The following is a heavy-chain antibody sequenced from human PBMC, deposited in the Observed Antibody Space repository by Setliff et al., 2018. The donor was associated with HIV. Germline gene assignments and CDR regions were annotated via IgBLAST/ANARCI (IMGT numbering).Heavy chain of an antibody. CDR1: GGSISSDNW. J-gene: IGHJ5*02. V-gene: IGHV4-4*02. CDR3: ATSRSLWLRFVDL. D-gene: IGHD5-12*01. Sequence: PSETLSLTCGVSGGSISSDNWWIWVRQSPGKGLEWIGEIYHSGSTNYSPSLKSRIDMSVDKSKNQFSLELRSVTAADTAVYYCATSRSLWLRFVDLWGQGALVTVSS. CDR2: IYHSGST.